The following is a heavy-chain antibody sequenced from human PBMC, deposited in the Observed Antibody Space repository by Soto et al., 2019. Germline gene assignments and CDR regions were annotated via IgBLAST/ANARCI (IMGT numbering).Heavy chain of an antibody. CDR1: GYTFTSYD. D-gene: IGHD3-16*01. Sequence: QVQLVQSGAEVKKPGASVKVSCKASGYTFTSYDINWVRQATGQGLEGMGWMNPNSANTGYAQKFQGRGTMTRNTSRSTAYMELSSLRAEDTAVYYGAREGVRGMDVWGQGTTVTVSS. V-gene: IGHV1-8*01. CDR3: AREGVRGMDV. CDR2: MNPNSANT. J-gene: IGHJ6*01.